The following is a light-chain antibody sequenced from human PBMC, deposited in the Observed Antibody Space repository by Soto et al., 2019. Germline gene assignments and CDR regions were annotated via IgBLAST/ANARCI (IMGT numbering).Light chain of an antibody. CDR1: QSVIKY. CDR2: DAS. CDR3: QQRYIWPPIT. J-gene: IGKJ5*01. V-gene: IGKV3-11*01. Sequence: EIVLTQSPATLSLSPGERATLSCRASQSVIKYLAWYQQKPGQAPRPLIFDASNRATGIPARFSGSGSGTDFTLTISSLEPEDFAVYYCQQRYIWPPITFGQGTRLEIK.